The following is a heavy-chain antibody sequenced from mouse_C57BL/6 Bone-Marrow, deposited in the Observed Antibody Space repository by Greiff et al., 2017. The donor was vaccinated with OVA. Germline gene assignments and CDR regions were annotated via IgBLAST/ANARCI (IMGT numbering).Heavy chain of an antibody. CDR1: GFTFSDYG. CDR3: ARHPGGYFDY. Sequence: DVKLVESGGGLVKPGGSLKLSCAASGFTFSDYGMHWVRQAPEKGLEWVAYISSGSSTIYYADTVKGRFTISRDNAKNTLFLQMTSLRSEDTAMYYCARHPGGYFDYWGQGTTLTVSS. V-gene: IGHV5-17*01. CDR2: ISSGSSTI. J-gene: IGHJ2*01.